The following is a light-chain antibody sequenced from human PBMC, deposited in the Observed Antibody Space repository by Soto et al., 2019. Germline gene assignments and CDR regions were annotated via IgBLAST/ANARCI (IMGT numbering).Light chain of an antibody. CDR1: SSDVGAYNY. CDR2: DVS. V-gene: IGLV2-14*03. J-gene: IGLJ3*02. Sequence: QSALTQPASVSGSPGQSITISCTGTSSDVGAYNYVSWYQLHPGKAPKLMIYDVSNRPSGVSNRFSGSKSGNTASLTISGLLAEDEADYYCSSYTSSSTLLFGGGTKLTVL. CDR3: SSYTSSSTLL.